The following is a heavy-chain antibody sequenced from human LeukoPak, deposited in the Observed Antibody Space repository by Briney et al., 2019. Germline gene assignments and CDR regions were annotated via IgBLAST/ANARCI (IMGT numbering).Heavy chain of an antibody. V-gene: IGHV4-4*07. D-gene: IGHD2/OR15-2a*01. CDR1: GASVRSSY. Sequence: SEILSLTCTVSGASVRSSYWSWIRQSAGKGLEWIGHIYASGKTNYNPSLKSRVTMSVDTSKNQFSLILSSVTAADTAVYYCASFIYSTSSDYFHNWGQGTLVTVSS. J-gene: IGHJ4*02. CDR2: IYASGKT. CDR3: ASFIYSTSSDYFHN.